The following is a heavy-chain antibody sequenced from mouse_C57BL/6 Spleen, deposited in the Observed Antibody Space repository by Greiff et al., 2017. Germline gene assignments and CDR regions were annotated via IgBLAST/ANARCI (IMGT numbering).Heavy chain of an antibody. J-gene: IGHJ1*03. CDR2: ISDGGSYT. D-gene: IGHD1-1*01. Sequence: EVKLEESGGGLVKPGGSLKLSCAASGFTFSSYAMSWVRQTPEKRLEWVATISDGGSYTYYPDNVKGRFTISRDNAKNNLYLQMSHLKSEDTAMYYCARVPITTVVSWYFDVGGTGTTVTVSS. CDR3: ARVPITTVVSWYFDV. V-gene: IGHV5-4*03. CDR1: GFTFSSYA.